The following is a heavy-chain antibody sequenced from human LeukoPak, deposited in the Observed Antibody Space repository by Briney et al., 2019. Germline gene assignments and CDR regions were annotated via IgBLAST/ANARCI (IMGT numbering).Heavy chain of an antibody. CDR2: IIPIFGTA. D-gene: IGHD2-15*01. CDR1: GGTFSSYA. Sequence: ASVKVSCKASGGTFSSYAISWVRQAPGQGLEWMGRIIPIFGTANYAQKFQGRVTITTDESTSTAYMELSSLRSEDTAVYYCAIRSPSSVWGWSLDYWGQGTLVTVSS. J-gene: IGHJ4*02. CDR3: AIRSPSSVWGWSLDY. V-gene: IGHV1-69*05.